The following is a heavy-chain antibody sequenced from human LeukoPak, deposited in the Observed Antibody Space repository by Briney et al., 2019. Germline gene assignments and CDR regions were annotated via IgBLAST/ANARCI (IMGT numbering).Heavy chain of an antibody. Sequence: SETLSLTCAVYGGSFSGYYWSWIRQPPGKGLEWIGEINHSGSTNYNPSLKSRVTISVDTSKNQFSLKLSSVTAADTAVYYCARVQTYDILTGYYRPNWFDPWGQGTLVTVSS. CDR3: ARVQTYDILTGYYRPNWFDP. CDR2: INHSGST. J-gene: IGHJ5*02. V-gene: IGHV4-34*01. CDR1: GGSFSGYY. D-gene: IGHD3-9*01.